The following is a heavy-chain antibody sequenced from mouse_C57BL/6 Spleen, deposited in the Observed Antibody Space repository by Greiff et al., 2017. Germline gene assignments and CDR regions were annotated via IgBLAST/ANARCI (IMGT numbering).Heavy chain of an antibody. Sequence: QVQLQQPGAELVKPGASVKLSCKASGYTFTSYWMHWVKQRPGRGLEWIGRIDPKSGGTKYNEKFKSKATLTVDKPSSTAYMQLSSLTSEDSAVYYCARILITTVVDWYFDVWGTGTTVTVSS. CDR1: GYTFTSYW. J-gene: IGHJ1*03. V-gene: IGHV1-72*01. D-gene: IGHD1-1*01. CDR2: IDPKSGGT. CDR3: ARILITTVVDWYFDV.